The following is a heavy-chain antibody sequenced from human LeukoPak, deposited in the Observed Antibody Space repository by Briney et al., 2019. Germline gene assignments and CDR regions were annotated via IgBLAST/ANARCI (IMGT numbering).Heavy chain of an antibody. D-gene: IGHD3-10*02. Sequence: SETLSLTCAVYGGSFSGYYWSWMRQPPGKGLEWIGEINHSGSTNYNPSLKSRVTISVDTSKNQFSLKLSSVTAADTAVYYCASTLIDSVRGVLDYWGQGTLVTVSS. CDR2: INHSGST. J-gene: IGHJ4*02. CDR1: GGSFSGYY. CDR3: ASTLIDSVRGVLDY. V-gene: IGHV4-34*01.